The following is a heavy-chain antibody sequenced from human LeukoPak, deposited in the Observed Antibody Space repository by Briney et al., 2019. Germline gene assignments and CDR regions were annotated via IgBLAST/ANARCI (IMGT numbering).Heavy chain of an antibody. J-gene: IGHJ4*02. CDR1: GFTFSSYG. V-gene: IGHV3-33*01. CDR3: ARDHPAGYCSSTSCYPDY. Sequence: GGSLRLSCAASGFTFSSYGMHWVRQAPGKGLEWVAVIWYDGSNKYYADSVKGRFTISRDNSKNTLYLQMNSLRAEDTAVYYCARDHPAGYCSSTSCYPDYWGQGTLVTVSS. D-gene: IGHD2-2*01. CDR2: IWYDGSNK.